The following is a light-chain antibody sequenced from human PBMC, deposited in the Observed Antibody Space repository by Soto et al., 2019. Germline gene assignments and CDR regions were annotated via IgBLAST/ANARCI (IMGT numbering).Light chain of an antibody. CDR1: SSDVGGYNY. Sequence: QSVLTQPASVSGSPGQSITISCTGTSSDVGGYNYVTWYQHHPGQAPKVMIYEVSNRPSGVSNRFSGSKSGNTASLTISGLQAEDEADYYCSSYTSSTTLLFGGGTKVTVL. V-gene: IGLV2-14*01. J-gene: IGLJ2*01. CDR2: EVS. CDR3: SSYTSSTTLL.